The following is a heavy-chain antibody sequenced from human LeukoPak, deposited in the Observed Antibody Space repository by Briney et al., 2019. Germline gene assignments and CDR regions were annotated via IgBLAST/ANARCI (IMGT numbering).Heavy chain of an antibody. Sequence: SETLSLTCAVYGGSFSGYYWSWIRQPPGKGLEWIGEINHSGSTNYNPSLKSRVTISVDTSKNQFSQKLSSVTAADTAVYYCARRAAQYYYGMDVWGQGTTVTVSS. D-gene: IGHD6-6*01. CDR3: ARRAAQYYYGMDV. CDR1: GGSFSGYY. V-gene: IGHV4-34*01. CDR2: INHSGST. J-gene: IGHJ6*02.